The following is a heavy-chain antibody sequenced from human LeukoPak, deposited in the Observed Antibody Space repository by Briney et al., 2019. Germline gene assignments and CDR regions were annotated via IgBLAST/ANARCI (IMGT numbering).Heavy chain of an antibody. J-gene: IGHJ4*02. Sequence: ETLSLTCAVSGYSISSGYYWGWIRQPPRKGLEWIGSIYHSGSTYYNPSLKSRVTISVDTSKNQFSLELSSVTAADTAVYYCASPVVAGYCSGGSCYGDYWGQGTLVTVSS. CDR3: ASPVVAGYCSGGSCYGDY. D-gene: IGHD2-15*01. V-gene: IGHV4-38-2*01. CDR1: GYSISSGYY. CDR2: IYHSGST.